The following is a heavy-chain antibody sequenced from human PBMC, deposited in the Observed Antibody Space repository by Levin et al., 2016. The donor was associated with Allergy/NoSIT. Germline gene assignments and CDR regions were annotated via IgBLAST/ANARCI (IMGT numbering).Heavy chain of an antibody. CDR2: ISSSGSTI. CDR3: ARHQSGQQLSDY. CDR1: GFTFSSYE. V-gene: IGHV3-48*03. D-gene: IGHD6-13*01. Sequence: GESLKISCAASGFTFSSYEMNWVRQAPGKGLEWVSYISSSGSTIYYADSVKGRFTISRDNAKNSLYLQMNSLRAVDTAVYYCARHQSGQQLSDYWGQGILVTVSS. J-gene: IGHJ4*02.